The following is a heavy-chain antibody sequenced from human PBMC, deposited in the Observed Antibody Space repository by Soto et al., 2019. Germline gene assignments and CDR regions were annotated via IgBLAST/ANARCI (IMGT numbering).Heavy chain of an antibody. V-gene: IGHV1-18*01. D-gene: IGHD4-4*01. J-gene: IGHJ6*02. CDR2: IIPIFGNT. Sequence: GASVKVSCKASGGTFSSYAISWLRQSPGQGLEWMGGIIPIFGNTNYAQKLQGRVTMTTDTSTSTAYMGLRSLRSDDTAVYYCARPGPTPQSYGMDVWGQGTTVTVSS. CDR3: ARPGPTPQSYGMDV. CDR1: GGTFSSYA.